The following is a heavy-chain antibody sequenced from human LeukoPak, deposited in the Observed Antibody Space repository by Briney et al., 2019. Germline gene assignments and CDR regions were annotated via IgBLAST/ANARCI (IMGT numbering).Heavy chain of an antibody. CDR3: ARRRGDFGSGELNI. Sequence: SETLSLTCTVSGGSISSYYWSWIRQPPGKGLEWIGYIYYSGSTNYNPSLKSRVTISVDTSKNQFSLNLSSVTAADSAVYYCARRRGDFGSGELNIWGQGTMVTVSS. D-gene: IGHD3-10*01. CDR1: GGSISSYY. CDR2: IYYSGST. V-gene: IGHV4-59*08. J-gene: IGHJ3*02.